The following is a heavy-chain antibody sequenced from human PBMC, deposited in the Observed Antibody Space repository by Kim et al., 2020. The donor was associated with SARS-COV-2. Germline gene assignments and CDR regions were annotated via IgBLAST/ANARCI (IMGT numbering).Heavy chain of an antibody. D-gene: IGHD3-10*01. V-gene: IGHV3-21*01. CDR3: ARARGAGSRTNDY. Sequence: ADSVKGRFTISRDNAKNSLYLQMNSLRAEDTAVYYCARARGAGSRTNDYWGQGTLVTVSS. J-gene: IGHJ4*02.